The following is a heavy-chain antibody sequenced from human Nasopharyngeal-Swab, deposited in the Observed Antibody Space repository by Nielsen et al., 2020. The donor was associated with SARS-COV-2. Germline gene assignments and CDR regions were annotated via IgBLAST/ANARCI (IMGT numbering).Heavy chain of an antibody. CDR2: VSYDGSNK. D-gene: IGHD3-3*01. Sequence: GESLKISCAASGFTFSTYTMHWDRQAPGKGLEWVAVVSYDGSNKYCADSVKGRFTISRDNSKNSLYLQINSLRVEDTAMYYCARDTYHFWSGYRYFDSWGQGTLVTVSS. CDR1: GFTFSTYT. V-gene: IGHV3-30*04. CDR3: ARDTYHFWSGYRYFDS. J-gene: IGHJ4*02.